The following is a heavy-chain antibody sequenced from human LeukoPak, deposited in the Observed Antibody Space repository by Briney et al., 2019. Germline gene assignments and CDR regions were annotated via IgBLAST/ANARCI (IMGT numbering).Heavy chain of an antibody. J-gene: IGHJ6*04. Sequence: SXAAXGFTFSSYAMSWVRQAPGKGLEWVSAISGSGGSTYYADSVKGRFTISRDNAKNSLYLQMNSLRAEDTAVCYCAELGITMIGGVWGKGTTVTISS. CDR2: ISGSGGST. D-gene: IGHD3-10*02. V-gene: IGHV3-23*01. CDR1: GFTFSSYA. CDR3: AELGITMIGGV.